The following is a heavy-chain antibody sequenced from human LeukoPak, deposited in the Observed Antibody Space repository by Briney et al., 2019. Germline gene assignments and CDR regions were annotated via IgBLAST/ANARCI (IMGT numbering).Heavy chain of an antibody. J-gene: IGHJ4*02. Sequence: PGGSLRLSCAASGFSFSTQRMHWVRQAPGKGLVWVSYINIDERITGYADSVKGRFTISRDNAKNTLYLQMNSLRAEDTATYYCAKCPLFYDSRGYEYWGQGTLVTVSS. CDR3: AKCPLFYDSRGYEY. D-gene: IGHD3-22*01. CDR2: INIDERIT. CDR1: GFSFSTQR. V-gene: IGHV3-74*01.